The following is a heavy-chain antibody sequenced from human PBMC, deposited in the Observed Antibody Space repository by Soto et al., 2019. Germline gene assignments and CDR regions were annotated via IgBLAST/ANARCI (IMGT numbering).Heavy chain of an antibody. CDR1: GFSLSTSGVG. Sequence: SGPTLVKPTQTLTLTCTFSGFSLSTSGVGVGWIRQPPGKALEWLALIYWDDDKRYSPSLKSRLTITKDTSKNQVVLTMTNMDPVDTATYYCARQQLERRSVGWFDPWGQGTLVTVSS. CDR2: IYWDDDK. J-gene: IGHJ5*02. V-gene: IGHV2-5*02. D-gene: IGHD1-1*01. CDR3: ARQQLERRSVGWFDP.